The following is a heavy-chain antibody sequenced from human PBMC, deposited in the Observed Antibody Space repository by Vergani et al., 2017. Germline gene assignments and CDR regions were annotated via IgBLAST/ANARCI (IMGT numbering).Heavy chain of an antibody. J-gene: IGHJ4*02. CDR1: GFTLSNYP. D-gene: IGHD2-15*01. V-gene: IGHV3-23*01. Sequence: EVQVLESGGGLVQPGGSLRLFCAASGFTLSNYPMTWVRQAPGKGLEWVSAISANDDTYYADSVKGRFTVSRDNSKNTLYLQMNRLRAEDTAVYYCAKDLTQYNCWGQGTLVTVSS. CDR3: AKDLTQYNC. CDR2: ISANDDT.